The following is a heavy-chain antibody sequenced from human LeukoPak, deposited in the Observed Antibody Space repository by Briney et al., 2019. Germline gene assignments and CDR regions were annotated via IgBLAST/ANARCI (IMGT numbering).Heavy chain of an antibody. Sequence: QPGGSLRLSCAASGFTFSSYWMHWVRQAPGKGLVWVSRINSDGNSTNYADSVKGRFTISRDNAKNTLYLQMNSLRAEDTAVYYCARAQGDYRLRHTFDYWGQGTLVAVSS. V-gene: IGHV3-74*01. CDR1: GFTFSSYW. D-gene: IGHD2-2*01. J-gene: IGHJ4*02. CDR3: ARAQGDYRLRHTFDY. CDR2: INSDGNST.